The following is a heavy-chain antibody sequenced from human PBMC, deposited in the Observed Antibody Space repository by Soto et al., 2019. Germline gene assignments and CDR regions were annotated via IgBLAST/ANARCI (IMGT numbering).Heavy chain of an antibody. D-gene: IGHD6-13*01. Sequence: GSLRLSCTTSGFTFNTYGMHWVRQAPGKGLEWVAIIWYDGSNKYYADSVKGRFTISRDNSKNTLYLQMNSLRAEDTAVYYCAKYSGSSWYMEENWGQGTLVTVSS. CDR3: AKYSGSSWYMEEN. CDR2: IWYDGSNK. V-gene: IGHV3-33*06. CDR1: GFTFNTYG. J-gene: IGHJ4*02.